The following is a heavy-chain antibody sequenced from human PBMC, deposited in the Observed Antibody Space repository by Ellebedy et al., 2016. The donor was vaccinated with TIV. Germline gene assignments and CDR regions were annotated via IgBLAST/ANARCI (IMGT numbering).Heavy chain of an antibody. V-gene: IGHV5-51*01. D-gene: IGHD6-13*01. Sequence: GESLKISXKGSGYSFTTYWIGWVRQMPGKGLEWMGIIYPDNSDTRYSPSFQGQVTMSADKSISTAYLQWSSLKASDTAMYYCARVRGIAAAGGTDAFDIWGQGTMVTVSS. CDR2: IYPDNSDT. J-gene: IGHJ3*02. CDR1: GYSFTTYW. CDR3: ARVRGIAAAGGTDAFDI.